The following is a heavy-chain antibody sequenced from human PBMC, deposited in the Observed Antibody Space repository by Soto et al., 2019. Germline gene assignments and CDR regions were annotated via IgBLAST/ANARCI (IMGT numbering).Heavy chain of an antibody. CDR3: ARDLDDFWSGYSPSHYYYYGMDV. CDR1: GFTFSSYG. V-gene: IGHV3-33*01. D-gene: IGHD3-3*01. J-gene: IGHJ6*02. Sequence: GGSLRLSCAASGFTFSSYGMHWVRQAPGKGLEWVAVIWYDGSNKYYADSVKGRFTISRDNSKNTLYLQMNSLRAEDTAVYYCARDLDDFWSGYSPSHYYYYGMDVWGQGTTVTVSS. CDR2: IWYDGSNK.